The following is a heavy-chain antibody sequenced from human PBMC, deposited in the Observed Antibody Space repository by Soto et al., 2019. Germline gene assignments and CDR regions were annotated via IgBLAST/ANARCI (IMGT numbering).Heavy chain of an antibody. Sequence: SETLSLTCTVSGGSISSGGYYWSWIRQHPGKGLEWIGYIYYSGSTYYNPSLKSRVTISVDTSKNQFSPKLSSVTAADTAVYYCARAELVGATDYWGQGTLVTVYS. CDR2: IYYSGST. CDR1: GGSISSGGYY. V-gene: IGHV4-31*03. CDR3: ARAELVGATDY. J-gene: IGHJ4*02. D-gene: IGHD1-26*01.